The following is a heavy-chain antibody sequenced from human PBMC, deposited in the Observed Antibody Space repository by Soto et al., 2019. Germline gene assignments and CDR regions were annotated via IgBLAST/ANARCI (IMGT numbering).Heavy chain of an antibody. Sequence: SETLSLTCTVSGDSIISGDYYWSWIRQTPGKGLEWIGYIYYSGDTNYNPSLKSRVTISVDTSKNQFSLKLSSVTAADTAVYYCARFSFVVGGGYHFDYWGQGTLVTVSS. CDR3: ARFSFVVGGGYHFDY. D-gene: IGHD2-2*01. CDR1: GDSIISGDYY. J-gene: IGHJ4*02. V-gene: IGHV4-30-4*01. CDR2: IYYSGDT.